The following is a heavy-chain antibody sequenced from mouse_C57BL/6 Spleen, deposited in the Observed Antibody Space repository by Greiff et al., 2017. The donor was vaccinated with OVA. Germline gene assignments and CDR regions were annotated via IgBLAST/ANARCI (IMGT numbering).Heavy chain of an antibody. CDR2: IDPNSGGT. V-gene: IGHV1-72*01. J-gene: IGHJ3*01. Sequence: QVQLQQPGAELVKPGASVKLSCKASGYTFTSSWMHWVKQRPGRGLEWIGRIDPNSGGTKYNEKFKSKATLTVDKPSSTAYMQLSSLTSEDSAVYYCARSVLITTNPVFAYWGQGTLVTVSA. CDR3: ARSVLITTNPVFAY. CDR1: GYTFTSSW. D-gene: IGHD1-1*01.